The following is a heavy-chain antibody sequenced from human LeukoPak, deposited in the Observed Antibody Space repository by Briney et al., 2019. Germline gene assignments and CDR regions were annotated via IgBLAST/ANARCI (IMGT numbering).Heavy chain of an antibody. Sequence: ASVKVSCKASGYTFTSYGISWVRQAPGQGLEWMGWISAYNGNTNYAQKLQGRVTMTTDTSTSTAYMELRSLRSDDTAVYYCARDSPYCGGDCYVLGYYYMDVSGKGTTVTVSS. J-gene: IGHJ6*03. D-gene: IGHD2-21*02. CDR2: ISAYNGNT. V-gene: IGHV1-18*01. CDR3: ARDSPYCGGDCYVLGYYYMDV. CDR1: GYTFTSYG.